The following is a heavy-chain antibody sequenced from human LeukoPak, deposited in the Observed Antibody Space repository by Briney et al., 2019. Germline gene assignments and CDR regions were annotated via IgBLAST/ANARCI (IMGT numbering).Heavy chain of an antibody. CDR2: ISSSSSYI. CDR1: GFTFSSYS. V-gene: IGHV3-21*01. J-gene: IGHJ4*02. D-gene: IGHD6-13*01. CDR3: ARSHGYSSSYFDY. Sequence: GGSLRLSCAASGFTFSSYSRNWVRQAPGKGLEWVSSISSSSSYIYYADSVKGRFTISRDNAKNSLYLQMNSLRAEDTAVYYCARSHGYSSSYFDYWGQGTLVTVSS.